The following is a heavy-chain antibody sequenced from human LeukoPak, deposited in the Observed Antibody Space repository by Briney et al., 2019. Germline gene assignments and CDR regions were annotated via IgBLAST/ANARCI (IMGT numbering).Heavy chain of an antibody. Sequence: SETLSLTCAVYGGSFSGYYWSWIRQPPGKGLEWIGEINHSGSTNYNPSLESRVTISVDTSKNQFSLKLSSVTAADTAVYYCARGIGDCSSTSCYTEIFGVAHFDYWGQGTLVTVSS. CDR1: GGSFSGYY. J-gene: IGHJ4*02. V-gene: IGHV4-34*01. CDR2: INHSGST. D-gene: IGHD2-2*02. CDR3: ARGIGDCSSTSCYTEIFGVAHFDY.